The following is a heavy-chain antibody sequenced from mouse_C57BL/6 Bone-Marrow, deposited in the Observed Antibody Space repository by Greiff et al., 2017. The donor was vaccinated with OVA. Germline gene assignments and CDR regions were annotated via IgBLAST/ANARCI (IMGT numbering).Heavy chain of an antibody. CDR1: GYTFTDYY. V-gene: IGHV1-76*01. D-gene: IGHD2-3*01. CDR3: ARKGYYDWFAY. J-gene: IGHJ3*01. Sequence: VQLQQSGAELVRPGASVKLSCKASGYTFTDYYINWVKQRPGQGLEWIARIYPGSGNTYYNEKFKGKATLTAEKSSSTAYMQLSSLTSEDSAVYFCARKGYYDWFAYWGQGTLVTVSA. CDR2: IYPGSGNT.